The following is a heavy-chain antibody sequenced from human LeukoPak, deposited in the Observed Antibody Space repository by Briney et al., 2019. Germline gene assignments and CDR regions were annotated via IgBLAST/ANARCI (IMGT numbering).Heavy chain of an antibody. CDR2: IKQDGSEK. Sequence: GGSLRLSCAASGFTFSSYWMSWVRQAPGKGLEWVANIKQDGSEKYYVDSVKGRFTIPRDNAKNSLYLQMNSLRAEDTAVYYCARDYYYGLGSYYNIRYGMDVWGQGTTVTVSS. CDR3: ARDYYYGLGSYYNIRYGMDV. D-gene: IGHD3-10*01. CDR1: GFTFSSYW. V-gene: IGHV3-7*01. J-gene: IGHJ6*02.